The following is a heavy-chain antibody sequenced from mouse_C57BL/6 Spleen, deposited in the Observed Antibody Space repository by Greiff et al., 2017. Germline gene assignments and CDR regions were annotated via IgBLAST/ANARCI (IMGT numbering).Heavy chain of an antibody. J-gene: IGHJ2*01. V-gene: IGHV2-2*01. D-gene: IGHD4-1*01. CDR2: IWSGGST. Sequence: VQLQQSGPGLVQPSQSLSITCTVSGFSLTSYGVHWVRQSPGKGLEWLGVIWSGGSTDYNAAFISRLSISKDNSKSQVFFKMNSLQADDTAIYYCARGNWDEDFDYWGQGTTLTVSS. CDR1: GFSLTSYG. CDR3: ARGNWDEDFDY.